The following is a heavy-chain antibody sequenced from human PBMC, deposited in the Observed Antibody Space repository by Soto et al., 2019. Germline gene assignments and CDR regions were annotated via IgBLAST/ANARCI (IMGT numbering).Heavy chain of an antibody. CDR3: AEDLNTAMVTSPDY. Sequence: LSLSCADSGFTFRSYAMSWVRQAPGKGLEWVSFISGSDDSTYYADSVKGRFTISRDNSKYTLYLQMNSLRAEDTAVYYCAEDLNTAMVTSPDYWGQGTLVAVSS. CDR1: GFTFRSYA. V-gene: IGHV3-23*01. CDR2: ISGSDDST. J-gene: IGHJ4*02. D-gene: IGHD5-18*01.